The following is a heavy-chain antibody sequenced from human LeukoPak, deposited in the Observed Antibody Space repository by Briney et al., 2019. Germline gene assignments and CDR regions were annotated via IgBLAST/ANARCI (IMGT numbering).Heavy chain of an antibody. V-gene: IGHV1-2*02. Sequence: ASVKVSCKASGYTFTGYYMHWVRQAPGQGLEWMGWINPNSGGTNCAQKFQGRVTMTRDTSISTAYMELSRLRSDDTAVYYCAIHPAGQGYFDYWGQGTLVTISS. CDR2: INPNSGGT. D-gene: IGHD2-2*01. CDR1: GYTFTGYY. CDR3: AIHPAGQGYFDY. J-gene: IGHJ4*02.